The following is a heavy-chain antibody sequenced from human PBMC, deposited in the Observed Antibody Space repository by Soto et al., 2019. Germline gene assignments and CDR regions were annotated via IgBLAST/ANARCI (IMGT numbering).Heavy chain of an antibody. D-gene: IGHD5-12*01. V-gene: IGHV3-33*01. CDR3: ARALFPDVDIYAMDV. CDR1: GFTFRDHA. J-gene: IGHJ6*02. CDR2: IWNDGSNK. Sequence: QVQLVESGGGVVQPGRSLRLSCAASGFTFRDHAMHWVRQAPGKGREWLAIIWNDGSNKFYADSVQGRFTISRDNSKNTVYLQMNTLSAEDTAVYYCARALFPDVDIYAMDVWGQGTTVTVSS.